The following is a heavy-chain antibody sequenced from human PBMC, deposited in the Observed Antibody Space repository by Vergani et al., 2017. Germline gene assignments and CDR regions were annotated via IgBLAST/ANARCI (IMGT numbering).Heavy chain of an antibody. CDR3: ARPSAPGDYDALDI. Sequence: LQLQESGPGLVKPSETLSLTCTVSGGSITYGAFYWGWIRQSPGKGLEWVANIKQDGSEKYYVDSVRGRFTISRDNAKNSLYLQMNSLRAEDTAVYHCARPSAPGDYDALDIWGQGTMVTVSS. D-gene: IGHD4-17*01. CDR2: IKQDGSEK. V-gene: IGHV3-7*01. J-gene: IGHJ3*02. CDR1: GGSITYGAFY.